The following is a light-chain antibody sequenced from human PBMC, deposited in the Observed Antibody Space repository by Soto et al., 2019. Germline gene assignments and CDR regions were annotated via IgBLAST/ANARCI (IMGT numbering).Light chain of an antibody. CDR1: QSVSVNS. V-gene: IGKV3-20*01. J-gene: IGKJ3*01. Sequence: EIVLTQSPGTLSLSPGERATLSCRASQSVSVNSLAWYQQKGGQAPRLLIYAASTRATGVPDRFSGTGSGTDVALTISRLETDDSAVYSCQQYGGSPFTFGPGTKVDIK. CDR3: QQYGGSPFT. CDR2: AAS.